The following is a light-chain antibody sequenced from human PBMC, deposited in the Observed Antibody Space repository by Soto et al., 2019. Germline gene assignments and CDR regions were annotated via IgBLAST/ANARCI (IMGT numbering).Light chain of an antibody. CDR1: QTISTW. J-gene: IGKJ1*01. Sequence: DIQMTQSPSTLSSSVGDRVIITCRASQTISTWVAWYQHKTGKAPTLLIYDASSLESGVPSRSSGGGSGKEFTLTISRLQPDDLATYYCHQYHTYSTFGQGTKVDI. V-gene: IGKV1-5*01. CDR2: DAS. CDR3: HQYHTYST.